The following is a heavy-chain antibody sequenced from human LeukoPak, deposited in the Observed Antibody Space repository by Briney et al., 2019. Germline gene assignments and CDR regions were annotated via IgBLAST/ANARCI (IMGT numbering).Heavy chain of an antibody. CDR2: IKSKTDGGTT. V-gene: IGHV3-15*01. CDR1: GFTFSNAW. Sequence: GGSLRLSCAASGFTFSNAWMSWVRQAPGKGLEWVGRIKSKTDGGTTDHAAPVKGRFTISRDDSKNTLYLQMNSLKTEDTAVYYCTTIVVPAANGDYWGQGTLVTVSS. J-gene: IGHJ4*02. CDR3: TTIVVPAANGDY. D-gene: IGHD2-2*01.